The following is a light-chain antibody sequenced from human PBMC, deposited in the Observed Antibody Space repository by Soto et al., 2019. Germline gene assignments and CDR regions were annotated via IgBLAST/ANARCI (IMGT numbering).Light chain of an antibody. CDR1: QSVSGY. CDR2: ADS. V-gene: IGKV3-11*01. Sequence: IVWTQSPATLSLSPGERATLSCRASQSVSGYIGWYQQKPGQAPRLLIYADSNRATGIPARFSGSGSGTDFTLTISSLEPEDFSVYYCQQRYNWPITFGQGTRLEIK. J-gene: IGKJ5*01. CDR3: QQRYNWPIT.